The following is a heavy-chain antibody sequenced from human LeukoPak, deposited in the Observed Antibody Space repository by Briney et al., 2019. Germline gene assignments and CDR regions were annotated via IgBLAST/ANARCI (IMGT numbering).Heavy chain of an antibody. D-gene: IGHD3-10*01. V-gene: IGHV4-61*02. CDR3: ARGFLGDYFGSGSYYVFDY. J-gene: IGHJ4*02. CDR1: GGSINSGTYY. Sequence: SETLSLTCTVSGGSINSGTYYWSWIRQPAGKGLEWIGRFYTSGSTKYNPSLKSRVTMSEDTSKNQFSLKLSSVTAADTAVYYCARGFLGDYFGSGSYYVFDYWGQGTLVTVSS. CDR2: FYTSGST.